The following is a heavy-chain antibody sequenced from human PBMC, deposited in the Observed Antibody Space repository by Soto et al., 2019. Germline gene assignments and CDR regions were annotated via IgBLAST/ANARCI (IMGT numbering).Heavy chain of an antibody. J-gene: IGHJ4*02. CDR3: ARGGNVVVQAAIEEPFDY. CDR1: GFTFSSYE. Sequence: PGGSLRLSCAASGFTFSSYEMNWVRQAPGKGLEWVSYISSSGSTIYYADSVKGRFTISRDNAKNSLYLQMNSLRAEDTAVYHCARGGNVVVQAAIEEPFDYWGQGTLVTVSS. V-gene: IGHV3-48*03. D-gene: IGHD2-2*01. CDR2: ISSSGSTI.